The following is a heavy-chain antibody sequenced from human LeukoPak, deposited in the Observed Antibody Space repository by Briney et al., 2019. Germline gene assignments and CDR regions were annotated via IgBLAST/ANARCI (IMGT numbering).Heavy chain of an antibody. Sequence: GASVKVSCKASGFTFTSSAMQWVRQARGQRLEWIGWIVVGSGNTNYAQKFQERVTITRDMSTSTAYMELSSLRSEDTAVYYCAATYSSSLIDWFDPWGQGTLVTVSS. CDR3: AATYSSSLIDWFDP. D-gene: IGHD6-13*01. CDR1: GFTFTSSA. CDR2: IVVGSGNT. J-gene: IGHJ5*02. V-gene: IGHV1-58*02.